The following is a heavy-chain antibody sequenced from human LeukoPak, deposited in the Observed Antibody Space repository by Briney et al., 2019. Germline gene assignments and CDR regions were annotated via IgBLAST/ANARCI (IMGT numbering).Heavy chain of an antibody. V-gene: IGHV4-59*01. CDR3: ARQSGYDLDYFVY. D-gene: IGHD5-12*01. J-gene: IGHJ4*02. CDR2: IYYGGST. CDR1: GGSISSYY. Sequence: SETLSLTCTVSGGSISSYYWSWIRQPPGKGLEWIGYIYYGGSTNYNPSLKSRVTISVDTSKNQFSLKLSSVTAADTAVYYCARQSGYDLDYFVYWGQGTLVTVSS.